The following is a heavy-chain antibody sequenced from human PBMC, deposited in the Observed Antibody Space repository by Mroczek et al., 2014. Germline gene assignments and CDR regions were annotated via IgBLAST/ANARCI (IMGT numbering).Heavy chain of an antibody. D-gene: IGHD3-10*01. J-gene: IGHJ4*02. CDR2: INHSGNT. CDR1: GGSFSGYY. CDR3: ARGPHYYGSGSYYKRGIQPHGIDY. Sequence: QVQLQQWGAGLLKPSETLSLTCAVYGGSFSGYYWSWIRQPPGKGLEWIGEINHSGNTNYNPSLKSRVTISVDTSKNQFSLKLSSVTAADTAVYYCARGPHYYGSGSYYKRGIQPHGIDYWGQGTLVTVSS. V-gene: IGHV4-34*01.